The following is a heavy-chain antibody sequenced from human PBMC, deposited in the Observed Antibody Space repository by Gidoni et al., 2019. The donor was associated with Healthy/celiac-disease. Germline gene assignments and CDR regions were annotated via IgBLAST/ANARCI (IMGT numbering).Heavy chain of an antibody. V-gene: IGHV4-30-4*01. Sequence: QVQLQESGPGLVMPSQTLSLTGTVSGGSISRGDYYWSWIRQPPGKGLEWIGYIYYSGSTYYNPSLTSRVTISVDTSKNQFSLKLSSVTAADTAVYYCARVEGYSYGKAYWYFDLWGRGTLVTVSS. CDR3: ARVEGYSYGKAYWYFDL. J-gene: IGHJ2*01. CDR2: IYYSGST. D-gene: IGHD5-18*01. CDR1: GGSISRGDYY.